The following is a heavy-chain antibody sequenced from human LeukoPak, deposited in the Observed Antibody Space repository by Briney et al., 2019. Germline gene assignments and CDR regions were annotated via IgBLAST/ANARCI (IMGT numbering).Heavy chain of an antibody. CDR2: IYPGDSGP. Sequence: GESLKISCKVSGYSFTSYCIGWVRQMPGKGLEWMGIIYPGDSGPTYSPSFQGQVTISVDKSINTAYLQWSSLQASDTAMYYCGMSGDRVPLQDDVFDVWGQGTMVTVAT. V-gene: IGHV5-51*01. CDR3: GMSGDRVPLQDDVFDV. J-gene: IGHJ3*01. D-gene: IGHD1-26*01. CDR1: GYSFTSYC.